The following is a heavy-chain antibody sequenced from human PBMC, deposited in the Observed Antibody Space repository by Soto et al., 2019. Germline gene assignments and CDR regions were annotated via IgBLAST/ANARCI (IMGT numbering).Heavy chain of an antibody. CDR1: GFMFSNNG. CDR3: AITSVADASFDY. CDR2: ISYDGSET. Sequence: QVQLVESGGGVVHPGRSLSLSCAGSGFMFSNNGMHWVRRAPGKGLEWVAFISYDGSETFYADSVKGRFTISRDNSKSTLFLHISSLKNEDTAVYYCAITSVADASFDYWGQGTLVTVSS. D-gene: IGHD4-4*01. V-gene: IGHV3-30*03. J-gene: IGHJ4*02.